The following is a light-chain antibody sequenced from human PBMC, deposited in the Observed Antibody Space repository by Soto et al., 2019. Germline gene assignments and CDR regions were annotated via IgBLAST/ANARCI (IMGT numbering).Light chain of an antibody. V-gene: IGKV3-15*01. CDR3: QQYNNWPPMYT. J-gene: IGKJ2*01. CDR1: QSVSSN. CDR2: GAS. Sequence: EIVMTQSPATLSVSPGERATLSCRASQSVSSNLAWYQQKPAQAPRLLIYGASTRATGIPARFSGSGSGTEFTVTISSLQSEDFAVYYCQQYNNWPPMYTFGQGTKLEIK.